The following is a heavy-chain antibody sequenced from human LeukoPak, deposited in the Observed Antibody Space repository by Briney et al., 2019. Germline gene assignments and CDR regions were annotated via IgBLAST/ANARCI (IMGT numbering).Heavy chain of an antibody. CDR1: GFTFSSYA. CDR2: ISYDGSNK. J-gene: IGHJ5*02. Sequence: GGSLRLSCAASGFTFSSYAMHWVRQAPGKALEWVAVISYDGSNKYYADSVKGRFTISRDNSKNTLYLQMNSLRAEDTAVYYCARETRYYDFWSGYSNWFDPWGQGTLVTVSS. CDR3: ARETRYYDFWSGYSNWFDP. V-gene: IGHV3-30*01. D-gene: IGHD3-3*01.